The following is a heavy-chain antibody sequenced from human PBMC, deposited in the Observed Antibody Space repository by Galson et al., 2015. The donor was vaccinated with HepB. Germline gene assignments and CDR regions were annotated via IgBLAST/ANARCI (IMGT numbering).Heavy chain of an antibody. CDR3: VKDKAAGLGGIMESYFDY. Sequence: SLRLSCAASGFIFDDHSMHWVRQRPGQGLEWVAGVNWNSGTKGYSDSVKGRVTISRDNAKNSVYLEMNSLRVEDTALYYCVKDKAAGLGGIMESYFDYWGQGTLVTVSS. CDR1: GFIFDDHS. D-gene: IGHD3-16*01. V-gene: IGHV3-9*01. J-gene: IGHJ4*02. CDR2: VNWNSGTK.